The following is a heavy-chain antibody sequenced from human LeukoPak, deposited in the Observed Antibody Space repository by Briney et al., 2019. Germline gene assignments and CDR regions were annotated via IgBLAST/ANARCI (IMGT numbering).Heavy chain of an antibody. Sequence: GGSLRLSCAASGFTFSNYWMSWVRQAPGKGLEWVANIKQDESEKFYVDSVKGRFTISRDNAKNSLYLQMNSLRAEDTAVYYCARDPSGSDFDYWGQGTLVIVSS. CDR2: IKQDESEK. D-gene: IGHD5-12*01. V-gene: IGHV3-7*01. CDR3: ARDPSGSDFDY. J-gene: IGHJ4*02. CDR1: GFTFSNYW.